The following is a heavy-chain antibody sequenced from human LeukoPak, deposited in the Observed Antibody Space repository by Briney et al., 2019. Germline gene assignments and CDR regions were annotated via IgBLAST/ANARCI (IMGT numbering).Heavy chain of an antibody. CDR1: GFTFSSYS. J-gene: IGHJ4*02. CDR3: ARDSGYSSGWYYFDY. V-gene: IGHV3-21*01. CDR2: ISSSSSYI. Sequence: GGSLTLSCAASGFTFSSYSMNWVRQAPGKGLEWVSSISSSSSYIYYADSVKGRFTISRDNAKNSLYLQMNSLRAEDTAVYYCARDSGYSSGWYYFDYWGQGTLVTVSS. D-gene: IGHD6-19*01.